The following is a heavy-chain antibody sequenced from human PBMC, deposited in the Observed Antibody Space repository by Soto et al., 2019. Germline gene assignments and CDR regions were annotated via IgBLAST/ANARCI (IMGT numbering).Heavy chain of an antibody. J-gene: IGHJ4*02. CDR2: INPNSGDT. Sequence: GASVKVSCKSSGYAFTGYYIHWVRQAPGQGLEWMGWINPNSGDTNYAQKFQGRVTMTRDTSFSTAYMELSSLRSDDTAVYYCATRYSDVHLRGKGTWVTVSS. CDR1: GYAFTGYY. D-gene: IGHD5-18*01. CDR3: ATRYSDVHL. V-gene: IGHV1-2*02.